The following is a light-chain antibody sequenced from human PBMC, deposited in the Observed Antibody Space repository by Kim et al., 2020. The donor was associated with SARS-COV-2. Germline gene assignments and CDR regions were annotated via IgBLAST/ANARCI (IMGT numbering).Light chain of an antibody. CDR3: QALDSNTGV. CDR1: KLGDKY. V-gene: IGLV3-1*01. J-gene: IGLJ3*02. CDR2: QDS. Sequence: SYELTQPPSVSVSPGQTASITCSGDKLGDKYACWYQQKPGQSPVLVIYQDSKRPSGIPERFSGSNSGNTATLTISGTQPMEEGDFYCQALDSNTGVFGGGTQLTVL.